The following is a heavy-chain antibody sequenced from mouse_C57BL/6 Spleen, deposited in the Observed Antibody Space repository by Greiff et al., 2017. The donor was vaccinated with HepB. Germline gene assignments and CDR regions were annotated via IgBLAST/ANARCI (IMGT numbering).Heavy chain of an antibody. V-gene: IGHV1-66*01. D-gene: IGHD2-3*01. CDR2: IYPGSGNT. CDR1: GYSFTSYY. Sequence: VQLQQSGPELVKPGASVKISCKASGYSFTSYYIHWVKQRPGQGLEWIGWIYPGSGNTKYNEKFKGKATLTADTSSSTAYMQLSSLTSEDSAVYDCARPLYDGYLYFDYWGQGTTLTVSS. CDR3: ARPLYDGYLYFDY. J-gene: IGHJ2*01.